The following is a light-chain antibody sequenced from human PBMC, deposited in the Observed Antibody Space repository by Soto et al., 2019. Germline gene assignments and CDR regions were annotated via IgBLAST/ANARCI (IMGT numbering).Light chain of an antibody. J-gene: IGKJ5*01. Sequence: EIVLTQSPATLSLSPGERATLSCRASPSVTNFLAWYQQKPGQAPRLLIYGASRRATGIPDRFGGSASGTGFTLTISRLEPEDFAVYFCQQYSDLPMTFGQGTRLEIK. CDR3: QQYSDLPMT. CDR1: PSVTNF. V-gene: IGKV3-20*01. CDR2: GAS.